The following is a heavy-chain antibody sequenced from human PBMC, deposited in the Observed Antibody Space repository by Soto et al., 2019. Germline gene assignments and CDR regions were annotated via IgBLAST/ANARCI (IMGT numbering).Heavy chain of an antibody. CDR3: ARRDIVVVPAAINNYYYYYYMDV. Sequence: GGSLRLSCAASGFTFSDYYMSWIRQAPGKGLEWVSYISSSGSTIYYADSVKGRFTISRDNAKNSLYLQMNSLRAEDTAVYYCARRDIVVVPAAINNYYYYYYMDVWGKGTTVTVSS. CDR2: ISSSGSTI. CDR1: GFTFSDYY. D-gene: IGHD2-2*02. J-gene: IGHJ6*03. V-gene: IGHV3-11*01.